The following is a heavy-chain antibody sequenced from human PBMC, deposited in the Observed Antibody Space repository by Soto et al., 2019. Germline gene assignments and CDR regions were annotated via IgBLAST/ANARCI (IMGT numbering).Heavy chain of an antibody. D-gene: IGHD2-15*01. V-gene: IGHV3-48*01. CDR1: GFTFSSYS. CDR3: ARAGVGDI. J-gene: IGHJ3*02. Sequence: GGSLRLSCAASGFTFSSYSMNWVRQAPGKGLEWVSYISSSSTIYYADSVKGRFTISRDNAKNSLYLQMNSLRAEDTAVYYCARAGVGDIWGQGTMVTVSS. CDR2: ISSSSTI.